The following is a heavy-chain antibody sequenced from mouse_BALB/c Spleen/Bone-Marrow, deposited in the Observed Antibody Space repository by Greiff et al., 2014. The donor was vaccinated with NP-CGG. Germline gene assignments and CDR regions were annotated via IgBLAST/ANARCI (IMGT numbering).Heavy chain of an antibody. V-gene: IGHV14-3*02. CDR3: VSLTGTFDY. CDR2: IDPASGNT. CDR1: GFNIKDTY. Sequence: EVQVVESGTDLVKPGASVKLSCTASGFNIKDTYMHWVKQRPEQGLDWIGRIDPASGNTQYDPKFQGRAATTADTSSNTAYLQLSSLTSEDTAVYYCVSLTGTFDYWGQGTPLTVSS. J-gene: IGHJ2*01. D-gene: IGHD4-1*01.